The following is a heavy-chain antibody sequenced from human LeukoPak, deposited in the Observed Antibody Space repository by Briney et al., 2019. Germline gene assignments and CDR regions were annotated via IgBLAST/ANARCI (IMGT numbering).Heavy chain of an antibody. J-gene: IGHJ5*02. CDR2: INRSGST. Sequence: KASETLSLTCAVYGGSFSDYYWNWIRQPPGKGLEWIGEINRSGSTNYNPSLKSRVTISVDTSKNKFSLNLDSVTAADTAVYFCARGDISSGWYNWFDPWGQGTLVTVSS. V-gene: IGHV4-34*01. D-gene: IGHD6-19*01. CDR3: ARGDISSGWYNWFDP. CDR1: GGSFSDYY.